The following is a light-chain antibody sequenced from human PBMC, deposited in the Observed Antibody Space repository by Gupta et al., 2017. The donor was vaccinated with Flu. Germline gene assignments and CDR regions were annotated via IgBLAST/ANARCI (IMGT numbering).Light chain of an antibody. J-gene: IGKJ3*01. CDR3: QQYGRSPFT. CDR1: QSVSSSY. V-gene: IGKV3-20*01. Sequence: GTLSLSPGERATLSCRASQSVSSSYLAWYQQKPGQAPRLLIYGASSRATGIPDRFSGSGSGTDFTLTISRLEPEDFAAYYCQQYGRSPFTFGHGTKVDIK. CDR2: GAS.